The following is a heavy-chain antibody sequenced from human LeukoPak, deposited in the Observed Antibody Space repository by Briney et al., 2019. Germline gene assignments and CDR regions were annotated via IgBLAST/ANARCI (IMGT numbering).Heavy chain of an antibody. Sequence: KSSETLSLTCTVSGGSISSYYWSWIRQPPGKGLEWIGYIYYSGSTNYNPSLKSRVTISVDTSKNQFSLKLSSVTAADTAVYYCARVRGSYYSLYFDHWGQGTLVTVSS. D-gene: IGHD1-26*01. V-gene: IGHV4-59*01. J-gene: IGHJ4*02. CDR3: ARVRGSYYSLYFDH. CDR1: GGSISSYY. CDR2: IYYSGST.